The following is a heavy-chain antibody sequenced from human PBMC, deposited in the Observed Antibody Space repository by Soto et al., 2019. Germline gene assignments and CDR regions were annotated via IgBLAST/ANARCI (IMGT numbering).Heavy chain of an antibody. V-gene: IGHV4-4*07. CDR3: ARGQRFSDWFDP. J-gene: IGHJ5*02. CDR1: GGSMSSYY. D-gene: IGHD3-3*01. CDR2: VYTSGGT. Sequence: SVPLSLTCTVSGGSMSSYYWTWIRQPAGKGLEWIGRVYTSGGTHYNPSLKSRVTISVDTSKNQLSLRLISVTDADTAVYYCARGQRFSDWFDPWGQGTLVT.